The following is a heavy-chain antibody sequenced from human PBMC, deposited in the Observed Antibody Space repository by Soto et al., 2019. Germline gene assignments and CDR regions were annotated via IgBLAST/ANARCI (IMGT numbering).Heavy chain of an antibody. CDR3: ARVNIVGGIITHEKGFDC. CDR2: IISYNGNT. D-gene: IGHD3-10*01. V-gene: IGHV1-18*01. Sequence: QVQLVQSGAEVKKPGASVTVSCKASGYSFTTYGISWVRQAPGQGLEWMGWIISYNGNTKYAQKLQGRVTVTTDASTSTAYMELRSLRSEDTAVYYCARVNIVGGIITHEKGFDCWGQGTLVTVSS. J-gene: IGHJ4*02. CDR1: GYSFTTYG.